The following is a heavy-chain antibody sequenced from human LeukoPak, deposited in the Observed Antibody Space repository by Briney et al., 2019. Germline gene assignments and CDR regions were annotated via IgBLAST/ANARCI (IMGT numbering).Heavy chain of an antibody. Sequence: EASVKVSCKASGYTFTTYDINWVRQATGQGLEWMGWMNPNSGNTGYAQKFQGRVTMTRNTPISTAYMELSSLRSEDTAVYYCARMSYYDSSGDNWFDPWGQGTLVTVSS. CDR2: MNPNSGNT. CDR1: GYTFTTYD. V-gene: IGHV1-8*01. CDR3: ARMSYYDSSGDNWFDP. J-gene: IGHJ5*02. D-gene: IGHD3-22*01.